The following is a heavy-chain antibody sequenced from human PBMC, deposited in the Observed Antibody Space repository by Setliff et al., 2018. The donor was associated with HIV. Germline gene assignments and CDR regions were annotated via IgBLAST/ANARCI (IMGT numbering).Heavy chain of an antibody. CDR2: MNPHSGDT. CDR1: GYTFTNYD. V-gene: IGHV1-8*02. J-gene: IGHJ3*02. Sequence: GASVKVSCRASGYTFTNYDINWVQQATGQGLEWMGWMNPHSGDTGYAQKFQGRVTMTRNTSISTAYMELSSLRFEDTAVYYCARESSSGAFDIWGQGTMVTVSS. CDR3: ARESSSGAFDI. D-gene: IGHD3-10*01.